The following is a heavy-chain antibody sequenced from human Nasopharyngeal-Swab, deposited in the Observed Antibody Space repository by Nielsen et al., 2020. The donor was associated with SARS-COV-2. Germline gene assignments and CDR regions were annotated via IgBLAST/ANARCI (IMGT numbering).Heavy chain of an antibody. J-gene: IGHJ6*02. V-gene: IGHV3-30-3*01. D-gene: IGHD1-26*01. Sequence: GESLKISCAASGFTFSSYAMHWVRQAPGKGLEWVAVISYDGSNKYYADSVKGRFTISRGNSKNTLYLQMNSLRPDNTAVYYCARDPGDFGGATYYYYYGMDVWGQGTTVTVSS. CDR1: GFTFSSYA. CDR2: ISYDGSNK. CDR3: ARDPGDFGGATYYYYYGMDV.